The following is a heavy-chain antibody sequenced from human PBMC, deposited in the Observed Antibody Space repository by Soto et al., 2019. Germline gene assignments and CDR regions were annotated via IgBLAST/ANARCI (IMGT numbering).Heavy chain of an antibody. CDR2: IYYSGST. D-gene: IGHD7-27*01. V-gene: IGHV4-59*01. CDR1: GGSISSYY. J-gene: IGHJ4*02. CDR3: ARRWGTYFDF. Sequence: QVQLQESGPGLVKPSETLSLTCTVSGGSISSYYWSWIRQPPGKGLEWIGDIYYSGSTDYDPSLKSRVTISVDTSKNQFSLKLSSVTAADTAVYYGARRWGTYFDFWGQGTLVTVSS.